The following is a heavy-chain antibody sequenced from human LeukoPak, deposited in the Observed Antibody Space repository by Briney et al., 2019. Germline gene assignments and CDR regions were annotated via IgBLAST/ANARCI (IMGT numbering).Heavy chain of an antibody. CDR1: GGPISTYY. CDR3: ARGYCSGDTCLNDLFDM. CDR2: IYNGGSI. D-gene: IGHD2-15*01. J-gene: IGHJ3*02. V-gene: IGHV4-4*07. Sequence: SETLSLICTVSGGPISTYYWSWLRQPAGKGLYWIGRIYNGGSINYIPSQKSRFTMSVDTSKDQFSLKLSSVTAADAAVYYWARGYCSGDTCLNDLFDMWGRGTMVTVFS.